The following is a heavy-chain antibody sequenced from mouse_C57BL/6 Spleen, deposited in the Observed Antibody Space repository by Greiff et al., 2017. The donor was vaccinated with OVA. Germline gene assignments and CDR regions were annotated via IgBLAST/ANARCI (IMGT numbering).Heavy chain of an antibody. CDR3: ARERYYGSSYDAMDY. CDR1: GFTFSDYY. J-gene: IGHJ4*01. V-gene: IGHV5-16*01. D-gene: IGHD1-1*01. Sequence: VESEGGLVQPGSSMKLSCTASGFTFSDYYMAWVRQVPEKGLEWVANINYDGSSTYYLDSLKSRFIISRDNAKNILYLQMSSLKSEDTATYYCARERYYGSSYDAMDYWGQGTSVTVSS. CDR2: INYDGSST.